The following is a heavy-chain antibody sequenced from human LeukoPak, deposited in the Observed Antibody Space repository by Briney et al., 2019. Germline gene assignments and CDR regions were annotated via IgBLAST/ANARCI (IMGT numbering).Heavy chain of an antibody. CDR2: IYYSGRT. J-gene: IGHJ1*01. V-gene: IGHV4-39*01. CDR3: ARRRYYDSTGYLD. CDR1: GGYISSSSYY. Sequence: PSETLSLTCTVSGGYISSSSYYWGWVRQPPGKGLEWIGDIYYSGRTYYSSSLKSRLTISLDTSKNQFSLKVNSVTAADTAVYYCARRRYYDSTGYLDWGQGTLVSISP. D-gene: IGHD3-22*01.